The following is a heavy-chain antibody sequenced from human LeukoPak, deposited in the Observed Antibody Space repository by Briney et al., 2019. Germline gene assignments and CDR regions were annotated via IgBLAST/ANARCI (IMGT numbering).Heavy chain of an antibody. Sequence: PSQTLSLTCNVSGGSISSGDYYWSWIRQPPGKGLEWIGYIYYSGSTYYNPSLKSRVTISVDTSKNQFSLKLSSVTAADTAVYYCASEGYCSSTSCALDYWGQGTLVTVSS. CDR1: GGSISSGDYY. D-gene: IGHD2-2*01. CDR3: ASEGYCSSTSCALDY. V-gene: IGHV4-30-4*01. CDR2: IYYSGST. J-gene: IGHJ4*02.